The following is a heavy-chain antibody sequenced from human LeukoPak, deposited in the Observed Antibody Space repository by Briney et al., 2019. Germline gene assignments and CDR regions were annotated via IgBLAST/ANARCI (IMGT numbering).Heavy chain of an antibody. V-gene: IGHV4-59*08. CDR3: ASFYCTNGVCQIGDGAFDI. J-gene: IGHJ3*02. CDR2: IYYSGST. D-gene: IGHD2-8*01. CDR1: GGSISSYY. Sequence: PSETLSLTCTVSGGSISSYYWSWTRQPPGKGLEWIGYIYYSGSTNYNPSLKSRVTISVDTSKNQFSLKLSSVTAADTAVYYCASFYCTNGVCQIGDGAFDIWGQGTMVTVSS.